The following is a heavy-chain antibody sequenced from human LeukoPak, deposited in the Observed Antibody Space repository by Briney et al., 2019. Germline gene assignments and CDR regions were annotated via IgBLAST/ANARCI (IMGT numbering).Heavy chain of an antibody. CDR2: ISGSGGST. V-gene: IGHV3-23*01. D-gene: IGHD3-16*02. CDR1: GFTFSSYA. Sequence: GGSLRLSCAASGFTFSSYAMSWVRQAPGKGLEWVSAISGSGGSTYYADSVKGRFTISRDYSKNTLYLQMNSLRAEDTAVYYCAKTKGDGYYDYIWGSYRYYYFDYWGQGTLVTVSS. J-gene: IGHJ4*02. CDR3: AKTKGDGYYDYIWGSYRYYYFDY.